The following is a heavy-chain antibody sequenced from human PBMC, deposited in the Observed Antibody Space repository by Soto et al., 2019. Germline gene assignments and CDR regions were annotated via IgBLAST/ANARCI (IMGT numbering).Heavy chain of an antibody. CDR3: ARAFDESYNSAWYFDY. CDR1: GFTFSSYG. D-gene: IGHD1-26*01. J-gene: IGHJ4*02. CDR2: IWYDGSNK. V-gene: IGHV3-33*01. Sequence: QVQLVESGGGVVQPGRSLRLSCEASGFTFSSYGMHWVRQAPGKGLEWVAVIWYDGSNKYYADSVKGRFTISRDNSKNTLYLQMNSLRAEDTAVYYCARAFDESYNSAWYFDYWGQGTLVTVSS.